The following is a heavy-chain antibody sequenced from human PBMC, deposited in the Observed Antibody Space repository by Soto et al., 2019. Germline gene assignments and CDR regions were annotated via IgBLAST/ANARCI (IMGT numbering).Heavy chain of an antibody. CDR2: IYYGGST. D-gene: IGHD3-10*01. J-gene: IGHJ4*02. V-gene: IGHV4-61*01. Sequence: PSETLSLTCTVSGGSISSSSYYWNWIRQPPGKGLEWIGYIYYGGSTNYNPSLKGRVTISVDTSKNQLSLKLNSVTAADTAVYYCARARPTLYFFDYWGQGTLVTVSS. CDR1: GGSISSSSYY. CDR3: ARARPTLYFFDY.